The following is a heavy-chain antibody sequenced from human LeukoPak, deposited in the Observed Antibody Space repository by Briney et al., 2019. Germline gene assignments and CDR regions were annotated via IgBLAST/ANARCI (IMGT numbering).Heavy chain of an antibody. CDR2: IISSSSYI. V-gene: IGHV3-21*01. CDR1: GFTFSSYS. CDR3: ASLLNYYDSSGYYYFDY. D-gene: IGHD3-22*01. Sequence: PGGSLRLSCAASGFTFSSYSMNWVRQAPGKGLEWVSSIISSSSYIYYADSVKGRFTFSTDNAKNSLYLQMNSLRAEDTAVYYCASLLNYYDSSGYYYFDYWGQGTLVTVSS. J-gene: IGHJ4*02.